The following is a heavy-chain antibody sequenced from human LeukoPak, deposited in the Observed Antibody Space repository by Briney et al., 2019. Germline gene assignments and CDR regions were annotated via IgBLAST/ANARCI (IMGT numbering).Heavy chain of an antibody. V-gene: IGHV3-23*01. CDR3: ANPQQLVPPAY. Sequence: GGSLRLSCAASGFTFSSYAMSWVRQAPGKGLEWVSAISGSGGSSYYADSVKGRFTISRDNSKNTLYLQMNSLRAEDTAVYYCANPQQLVPPAYWGQGTLVTVSS. CDR1: GFTFSSYA. D-gene: IGHD6-13*01. CDR2: ISGSGGSS. J-gene: IGHJ4*02.